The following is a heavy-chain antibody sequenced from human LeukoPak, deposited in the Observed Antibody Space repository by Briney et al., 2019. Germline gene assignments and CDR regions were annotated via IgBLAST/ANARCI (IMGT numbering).Heavy chain of an antibody. J-gene: IGHJ4*02. V-gene: IGHV4-59*01. CDR1: GGSISTYY. CDR3: ARRSVANGSYFDY. Sequence: SETLSLTCTVSGGSISTYYWNWIRQPPGKGLEWIGYIYYSGATNYNPSLKSRVTISVDTSKNQFSLKLSSVTAADTAVYYCARRSVANGSYFDYWGQGTLVTVSS. CDR2: IYYSGAT. D-gene: IGHD2-15*01.